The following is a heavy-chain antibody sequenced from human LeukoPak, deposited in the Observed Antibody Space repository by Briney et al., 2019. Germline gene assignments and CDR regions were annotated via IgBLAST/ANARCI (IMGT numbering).Heavy chain of an antibody. Sequence: SETLSLTCTVSGDSFTSVTDYWAWIRQPPGKGLEWIASGDYSGGTYYNPSLKSRVTISVDKSKNQFSLKLSSVTAADTAVYYCARVIAAAAYGMDVWGQGTTVTVS. J-gene: IGHJ6*02. D-gene: IGHD6-13*01. CDR2: GDYSGGT. CDR1: GDSFTSVTDY. V-gene: IGHV4-39*07. CDR3: ARVIAAAAYGMDV.